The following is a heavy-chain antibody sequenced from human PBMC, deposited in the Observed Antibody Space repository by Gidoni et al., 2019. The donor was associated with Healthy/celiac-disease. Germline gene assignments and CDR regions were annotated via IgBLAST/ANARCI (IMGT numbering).Heavy chain of an antibody. Sequence: QLQLQESGPGLLKPSETLSLTCTVSGGSISSSSYYWGWIRQPPGKGLEWIGSIYYSGSTYYNPSLKRRATISVDTSKNQFSLKLSSVTAADTAVYYCVRGIVVVVAASPLRGGMDVWGQGTTVTVSS. CDR3: VRGIVVVVAASPLRGGMDV. CDR1: GGSISSSSYY. D-gene: IGHD2-15*01. CDR2: IYYSGST. J-gene: IGHJ6*02. V-gene: IGHV4-39*01.